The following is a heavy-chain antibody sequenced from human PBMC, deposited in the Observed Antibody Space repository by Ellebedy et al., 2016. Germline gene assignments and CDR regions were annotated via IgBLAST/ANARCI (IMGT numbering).Heavy chain of an antibody. J-gene: IGHJ4*02. D-gene: IGHD2-2*01. V-gene: IGHV4-61*02. CDR3: ARVVALPAAPFDY. CDR1: GGSISSSSYY. Sequence: SETLSLXXTVSGGSISSSSYYWSWIRQPAGKGLEWIGRIYTSGSTNYNPSLKSRVTMSVDTSKNQFSLKLSSVIAADTAVYYCARVVALPAAPFDYWGQGTLVTVSS. CDR2: IYTSGST.